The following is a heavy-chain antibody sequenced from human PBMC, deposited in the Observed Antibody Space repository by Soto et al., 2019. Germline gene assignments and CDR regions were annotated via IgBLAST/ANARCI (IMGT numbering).Heavy chain of an antibody. CDR3: AKGVVREPAYFDY. V-gene: IGHV3-30*18. D-gene: IGHD3-10*01. J-gene: IGHJ4*02. Sequence: AGGSLRLSCTVSGFTFSAFAMYWVRQAPGKGLEWVALLSYDGTNEDYAESVRGRFTISRDNSKNTLYLDMNSLSAEDSAVYFCAKGVVREPAYFDYWGQGTLVTVSS. CDR1: GFTFSAFA. CDR2: LSYDGTNE.